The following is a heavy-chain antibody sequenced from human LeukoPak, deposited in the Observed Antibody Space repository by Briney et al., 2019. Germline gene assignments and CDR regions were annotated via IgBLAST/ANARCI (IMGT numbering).Heavy chain of an antibody. D-gene: IGHD6-13*01. CDR2: IYYSGST. V-gene: IGHV4-59*01. Sequence: SETLSLTCTVSGGSISSYYWSWIRQPPGKGLEWIGYIYYSGSTNYNPSLKSRVTISVDTSKNQFSLKLSSVTAADTAVYYCARVTSSSWYNWFDPWGQGTLVTVSS. CDR3: ARVTSSSWYNWFDP. CDR1: GGSISSYY. J-gene: IGHJ5*02.